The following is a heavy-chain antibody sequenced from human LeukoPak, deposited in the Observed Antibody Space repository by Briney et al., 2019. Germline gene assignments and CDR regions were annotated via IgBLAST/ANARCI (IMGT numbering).Heavy chain of an antibody. D-gene: IGHD3-9*01. J-gene: IGHJ6*02. CDR2: IIPIFGTA. V-gene: IGHV1-69*13. CDR3: AREKRADILTGYYTSRIFYYYYYGMDV. Sequence: ASVKVSCKASGGTFSSYAISWVRQAPGQGLEWMGGIIPIFGTANYAQKFQGRVTITADESTSTAYMELSSLRSEDTAVYYCAREKRADILTGYYTSRIFYYYYYGMDVWGQGTTVTVSS. CDR1: GGTFSSYA.